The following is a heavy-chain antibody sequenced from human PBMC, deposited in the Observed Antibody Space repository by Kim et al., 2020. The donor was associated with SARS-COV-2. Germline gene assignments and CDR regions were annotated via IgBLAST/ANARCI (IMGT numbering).Heavy chain of an antibody. CDR1: GYTFTSNA. V-gene: IGHV7-4-1*02. D-gene: IGHD2-8*02. CDR2: INTNTGNP. CDR3: ARDSTGYFDS. J-gene: IGHJ4*02. Sequence: ASVKVSCKSSGYTFTSNAMNWVRQAPGQGLEWMGWINTNTGNPTYAQGFTGRFVFSLNTSVSTAYLQVSSLKAEDTAVYYCARDSTGYFDSWGQGTLVTV.